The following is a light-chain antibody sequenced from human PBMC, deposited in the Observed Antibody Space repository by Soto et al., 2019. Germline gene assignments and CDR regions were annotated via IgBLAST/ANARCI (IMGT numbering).Light chain of an antibody. CDR2: GAS. J-gene: IGKJ5*01. Sequence: EIVLTQSPGTLSLSPGERATLSCRASQSVSSSYLAWYQQKPGQAPKLLIFGASIRATDIPDRFSGSGSGTDFTLTISRLEPEDFAVFYCQQYGTSEIIFGQGTRLEIK. V-gene: IGKV3-20*01. CDR3: QQYGTSEII. CDR1: QSVSSSY.